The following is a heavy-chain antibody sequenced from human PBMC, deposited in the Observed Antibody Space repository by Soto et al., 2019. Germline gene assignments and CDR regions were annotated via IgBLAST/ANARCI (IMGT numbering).Heavy chain of an antibody. D-gene: IGHD4-17*01. CDR2: ISYDGSNK. V-gene: IGHV3-30*18. J-gene: IGHJ4*02. CDR1: GFTFSSYG. Sequence: LRLSCAASGFTFSSYGMHWVRQAPGKGLEWVAVISYDGSNKYYADSVKGRFTISRDNSKNTLYLQMNSLRAEDTAVYYCAKDLSTVTTLPDYWGQGTLVTGSS. CDR3: AKDLSTVTTLPDY.